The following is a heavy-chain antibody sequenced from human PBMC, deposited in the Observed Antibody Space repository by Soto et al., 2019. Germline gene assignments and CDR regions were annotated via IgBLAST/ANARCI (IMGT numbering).Heavy chain of an antibody. CDR3: AKERLLSDTAMVTYYYYGMDV. J-gene: IGHJ6*02. D-gene: IGHD5-18*01. CDR1: GFTFSSYG. V-gene: IGHV3-30*18. Sequence: GGSLRLSCAASGFTFSSYGMHWVRQAPGKGLEWVAVISYDGSNKYYADSVKGRFTISRDNSKNTLYLQMNSLRAEDTAVYYCAKERLLSDTAMVTYYYYGMDVWGQGTTVTVSS. CDR2: ISYDGSNK.